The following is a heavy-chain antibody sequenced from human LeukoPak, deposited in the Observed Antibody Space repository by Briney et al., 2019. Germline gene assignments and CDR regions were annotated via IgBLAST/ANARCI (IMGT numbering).Heavy chain of an antibody. D-gene: IGHD3-9*01. Sequence: SGTLSLICAVSGGSISSSNWWSWVRPPPGKGLDWIGEIYHSWSTNYNPALKSRVPISGDKSKNQFSLKLSSVTAADTAVYYCARDRYLGPYSYYGMDVWGKGTTVTVSS. V-gene: IGHV4-4*02. CDR3: ARDRYLGPYSYYGMDV. CDR1: GGSISSSNW. J-gene: IGHJ6*04. CDR2: IYHSWST.